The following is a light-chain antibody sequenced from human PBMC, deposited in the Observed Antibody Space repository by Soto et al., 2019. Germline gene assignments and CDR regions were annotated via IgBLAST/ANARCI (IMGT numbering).Light chain of an antibody. CDR1: SSDVGGYNS. Sequence: QSVLTQPASVSGSPGQSITISCTGTSSDVGGYNSVSWYQQHPDKAPKLMIYDVNNRPSGVSNRFSGSKSGNTASLTISGLQAEDEADYYCSSYTRSRTLNVVFGGGTKVTVL. J-gene: IGLJ2*01. CDR2: DVN. CDR3: SSYTRSRTLNVV. V-gene: IGLV2-14*01.